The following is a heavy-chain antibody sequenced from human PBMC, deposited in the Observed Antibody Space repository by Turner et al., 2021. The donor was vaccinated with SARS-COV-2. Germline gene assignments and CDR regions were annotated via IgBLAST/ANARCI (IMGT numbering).Heavy chain of an antibody. D-gene: IGHD4-4*01. V-gene: IGHV3-30*18. J-gene: IGHJ4*02. CDR1: GFTFSSYG. CDR2: ISYDGSNK. CDR3: AKQQGLYSNPMYYFDY. Sequence: QVQLVESGGGVVQPGRSLRLSCAASGFTFSSYGMHWVRQAPGKGLEWVAGISYDGSNKYYADSVKGRFTISRDNSKNTLYLQMNSLRAEDTAVYYCAKQQGLYSNPMYYFDYWGQGTLVTVSS.